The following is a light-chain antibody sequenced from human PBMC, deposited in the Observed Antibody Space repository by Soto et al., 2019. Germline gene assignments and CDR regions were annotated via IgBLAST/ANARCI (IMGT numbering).Light chain of an antibody. Sequence: EIVLTQSPGTLSLSPGERATLSCRASQSVNNNYLAWYQHKPGQAPRLLIFGASRRATAIPDRFSGSGSETDFTLTITRLETEDFAVYFCQQYGSSPLTFGGGTKVEIK. V-gene: IGKV3-20*01. J-gene: IGKJ4*01. CDR3: QQYGSSPLT. CDR1: QSVNNNY. CDR2: GAS.